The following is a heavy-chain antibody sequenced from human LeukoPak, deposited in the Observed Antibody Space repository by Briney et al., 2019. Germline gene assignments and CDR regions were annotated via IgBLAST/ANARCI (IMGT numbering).Heavy chain of an antibody. J-gene: IGHJ4*02. CDR2: IYYSGST. V-gene: IGHV4-39*07. CDR1: GGSISSSSYY. CDR3: ARGRPYFDY. Sequence: SETLSLTCTVSGGSISSSSYYWGWIRQPPGKGLEWIGSIYYSGSTYYNPSLKSRVTISVDTSKNQFSLKLSSVTAADTAVYYCARGRPYFDYWGQGTLVTVSS.